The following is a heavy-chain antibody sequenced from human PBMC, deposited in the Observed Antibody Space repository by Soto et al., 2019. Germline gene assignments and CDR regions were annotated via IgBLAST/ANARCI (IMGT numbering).Heavy chain of an antibody. D-gene: IGHD3-9*01. Sequence: EVQLFESGAGLVQPGGSLRLSCAASGFTFSSYAMSWVRQAPGKGLEWVSAISGSGGSTYYADSVKGRYTISRDNAENTLYLQMNSLRAEDTAVYYCAKVGSSAIYYFDYWGQGPLVTVCS. CDR3: AKVGSSAIYYFDY. CDR1: GFTFSSYA. V-gene: IGHV3-23*01. J-gene: IGHJ4*02. CDR2: ISGSGGST.